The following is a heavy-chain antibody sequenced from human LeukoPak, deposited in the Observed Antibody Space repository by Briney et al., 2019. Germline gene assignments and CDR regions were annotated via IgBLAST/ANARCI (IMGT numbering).Heavy chain of an antibody. CDR2: IYYSGST. D-gene: IGHD3-22*01. CDR1: GGSISSSSYY. CDR3: ARQRPSTYYYDSSGYSVIDY. J-gene: IGHJ4*02. Sequence: SETLSLTCTVSGGSISSSSYYWGWIRQPPGKGLEWIGSIYYSGSTYYNPSLKSRVTISVDTSKNQFSLKLSSVTAADTAVYYCARQRPSTYYYDSSGYSVIDYWGQGTLVTVSS. V-gene: IGHV4-39*01.